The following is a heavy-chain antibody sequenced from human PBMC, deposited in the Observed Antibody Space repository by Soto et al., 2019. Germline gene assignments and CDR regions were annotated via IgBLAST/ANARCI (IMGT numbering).Heavy chain of an antibody. CDR3: ARLAGWYCSGGSCQGHFDY. Sequence: SETLSLTCTVSGGSISSYYWSWIRQPPGKGLEWIGYIYYSGSTNYNPSLKSRVTISVDTSKNQFSLKLSSVTAADTAVYYCARLAGWYCSGGSCQGHFDYWGQGTLVTVS. D-gene: IGHD2-15*01. J-gene: IGHJ4*02. V-gene: IGHV4-59*08. CDR2: IYYSGST. CDR1: GGSISSYY.